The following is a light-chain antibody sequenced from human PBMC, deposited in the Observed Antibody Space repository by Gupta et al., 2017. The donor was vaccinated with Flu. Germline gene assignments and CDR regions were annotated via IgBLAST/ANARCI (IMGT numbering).Light chain of an antibody. CDR2: AAS. V-gene: IGKV3-15*01. J-gene: IGKJ4*01. CDR3: QQYNTWPPLT. CDR1: QNVGDQ. Sequence: ATLSVSPGEGVTLSCRASQNVGDQLAWYQQKPGKAPRLLIFAASTRATGIPARFSGSGSGTEFTLTISSRQSEDVAVYFCQQYNTWPPLTFGGGTNVEIK.